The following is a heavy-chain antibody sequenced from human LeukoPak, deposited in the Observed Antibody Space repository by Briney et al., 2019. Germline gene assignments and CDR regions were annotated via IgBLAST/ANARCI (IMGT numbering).Heavy chain of an antibody. CDR3: AGVGGYCSGGSCYSYYYYYGMDV. CDR2: IKQDGSEK. D-gene: IGHD2-15*01. V-gene: IGHV3-7*01. CDR1: GFTFSSYW. J-gene: IGHJ6*02. Sequence: GGSLRLSCAASGFTFSSYWMSWVRQAPGKGLEWVANIKQDGSEKYYVDSVKGRFTISRDNAKNSLYLQMNSLRAEDTAVYYCAGVGGYCSGGSCYSYYYYYGMDVWGQGTTVTVSS.